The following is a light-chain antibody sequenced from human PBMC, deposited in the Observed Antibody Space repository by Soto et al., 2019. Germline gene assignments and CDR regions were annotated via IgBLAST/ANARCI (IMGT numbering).Light chain of an antibody. V-gene: IGLV1-44*01. CDR2: NDR. CDR3: ATWDASLSLLYV. Sequence: QSVLTQPPSASGTPGQRVTISCSGSSSNIGGNTVNWYQQLPGTAPRLLIYNDRQRPSGVPDRFSASKSGTSASLAISGLQSEDEGDYYCATWDASLSLLYVFGTGTKVT. J-gene: IGLJ1*01. CDR1: SSNIGGNT.